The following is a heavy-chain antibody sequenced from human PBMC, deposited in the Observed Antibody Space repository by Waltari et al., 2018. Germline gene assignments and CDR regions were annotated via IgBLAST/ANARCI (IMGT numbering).Heavy chain of an antibody. V-gene: IGHV4-61*02. CDR2: IYISGST. Sequence: QVQLQESGPGLVKPSPTLSLTCTVSGGSISSGSYYWSWIRQPAGKGLEWNGRIYISGSTNYNPSLKSRVTISVDTSKTHFSLKLNSVTAADTAVYYCARAHHRYCSGGSCYSIAWFDPWGQGTLVTVSS. D-gene: IGHD2-15*01. CDR3: ARAHHRYCSGGSCYSIAWFDP. J-gene: IGHJ5*02. CDR1: GGSISSGSYY.